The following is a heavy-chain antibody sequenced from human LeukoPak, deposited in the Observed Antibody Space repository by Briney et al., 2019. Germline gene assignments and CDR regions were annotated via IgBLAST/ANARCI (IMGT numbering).Heavy chain of an antibody. CDR2: IYYSVST. V-gene: IGHV4-28*01. CDR1: GGSISSSNW. CDR3: ARHSDRVLVTGFDP. Sequence: PSETLSLTCTVSGGSISSSNWWGWIRQPPGKGLEWIGYIYYSVSTYYNPSLKSRVTISVDTSKNQFSLKLSSVTPADTAVYYCARHSDRVLVTGFDPWGQGILVTVSS. J-gene: IGHJ5*02. D-gene: IGHD2-21*02.